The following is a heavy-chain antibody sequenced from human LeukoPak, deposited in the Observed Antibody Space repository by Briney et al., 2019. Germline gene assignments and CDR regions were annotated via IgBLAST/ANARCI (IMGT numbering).Heavy chain of an antibody. CDR2: ISSSGSTI. CDR3: ARVLYSSGQVDY. Sequence: GGSLRLSCAASGFIFSNHGMHWVRQAPGKGLEWVSYISSSGSTIYYADSVKGRFTISRDNAKNSLHLQMNSLRAEDTAIYYCARVLYSSGQVDYWGQGTLVTVSS. V-gene: IGHV3-48*04. CDR1: GFIFSNHG. J-gene: IGHJ4*02. D-gene: IGHD6-19*01.